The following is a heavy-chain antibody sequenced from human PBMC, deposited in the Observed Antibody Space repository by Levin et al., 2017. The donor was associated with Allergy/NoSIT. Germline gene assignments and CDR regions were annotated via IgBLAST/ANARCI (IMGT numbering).Heavy chain of an antibody. CDR3: ATGGYCSGGSCYSDDN. CDR2: ISYDKSNK. V-gene: IGHV3-30*03. CDR1: GFTFSSYD. Sequence: GGSLRLSCAASGFTFSSYDMHWVRQAPGKGLEWVAVISYDKSNKYYADSVKGRFTISRDNSKNTLHVQMNSLRAEDTAVYYCATGGYCSGGSCYSDDNWGQGTLVTVSS. D-gene: IGHD2-15*01. J-gene: IGHJ4*02.